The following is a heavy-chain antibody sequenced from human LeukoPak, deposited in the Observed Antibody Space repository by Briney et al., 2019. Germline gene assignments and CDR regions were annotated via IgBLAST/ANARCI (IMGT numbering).Heavy chain of an antibody. CDR3: AKERRRVDTAMVRSYYFEN. CDR2: ITGNGATT. CDR1: GFTFSSSA. J-gene: IGHJ4*02. Sequence: GGSLRLSCAASGFTFSSSAMSWVRQPPGKGLEWVSSITGNGATTYYSDSVKGRFTISRDNSKNTLSLQMNSLRAEDTAAYFCAKERRRVDTAMVRSYYFENWGQGTLVTVSS. V-gene: IGHV3-23*01. D-gene: IGHD5-18*01.